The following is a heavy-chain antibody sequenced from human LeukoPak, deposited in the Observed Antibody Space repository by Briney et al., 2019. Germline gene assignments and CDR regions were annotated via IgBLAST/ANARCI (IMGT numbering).Heavy chain of an antibody. CDR1: GYTFTSYG. J-gene: IGHJ4*02. CDR2: ISAYNGNT. CDR3: ARDTVGATRRGFFDY. D-gene: IGHD1-26*01. V-gene: IGHV1-18*01. Sequence: ASVKVSCKASGYTFTSYGIRWVRQAPGQGLEWMAWISAYNGNTNYAQKLQGRVTMTTDTSTSTAYMELRSLRSDDTAVYYCARDTVGATRRGFFDYWGQGTLVTVSS.